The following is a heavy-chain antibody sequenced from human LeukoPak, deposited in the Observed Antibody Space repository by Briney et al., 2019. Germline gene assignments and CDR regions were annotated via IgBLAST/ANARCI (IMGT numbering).Heavy chain of an antibody. CDR2: IIPILGIA. D-gene: IGHD6-19*01. Sequence: ASVKVSCKASGGTFSSYAISWVRQAPGQGLEWMGRIIPILGIANYAQKFQGRVTITADKSTSTAYMELSSLRSEDTAVYYCARDRDRQWLVSDAFDIWGQGTMVTVSS. CDR1: GGTFSSYA. V-gene: IGHV1-69*04. J-gene: IGHJ3*02. CDR3: ARDRDRQWLVSDAFDI.